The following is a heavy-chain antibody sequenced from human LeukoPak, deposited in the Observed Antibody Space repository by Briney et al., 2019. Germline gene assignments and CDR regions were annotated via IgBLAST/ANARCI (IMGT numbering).Heavy chain of an antibody. CDR2: VYYGGDS. CDR1: GASINSHY. V-gene: IGHV4-59*11. D-gene: IGHD3-10*01. J-gene: IGHJ6*03. Sequence: SETLSLTCTVSGASINSHYWSWIRQPPGKGLEWIGYVYYGGDSSYNPSLNSRVTMSVDTSNKQFSLRLSSVTAADTALYFCARIRYGSNIYRYYFMDVWGEGTTVTVSS. CDR3: ARIRYGSNIYRYYFMDV.